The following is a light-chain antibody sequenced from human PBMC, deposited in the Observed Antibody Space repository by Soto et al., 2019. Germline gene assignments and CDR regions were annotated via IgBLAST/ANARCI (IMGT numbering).Light chain of an antibody. CDR2: DAS. CDR3: QQYDSFSWT. CDR1: QSVGYW. V-gene: IGKV1-5*01. J-gene: IGKJ1*01. Sequence: DIPMTQSPFTLSASVGDRVTITCRASQSVGYWLAWYQQKPGKAPNLLIFDASSLESGVPSRFSGSGSGTEFTLTISSLQPDDFATYYCQQYDSFSWTFGQGTKVEIK.